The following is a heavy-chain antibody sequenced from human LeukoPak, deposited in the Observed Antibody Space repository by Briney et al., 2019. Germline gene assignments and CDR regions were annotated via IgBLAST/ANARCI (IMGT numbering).Heavy chain of an antibody. Sequence: SETLSLTCAVSGYSISSGYYWGWIRQPPGKGLEWIGSIYHSGSTYYNPSLKSRITISEDTSKNQFSLKLSSVTAAETAVYYCARWDSGEWFHDAFDIWGQGTMVTVSS. CDR1: GYSISSGYY. V-gene: IGHV4-38-2*01. J-gene: IGHJ3*02. CDR2: IYHSGST. CDR3: ARWDSGEWFHDAFDI. D-gene: IGHD3-3*01.